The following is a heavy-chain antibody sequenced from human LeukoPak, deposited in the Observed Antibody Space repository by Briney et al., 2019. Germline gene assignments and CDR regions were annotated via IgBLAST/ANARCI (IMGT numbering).Heavy chain of an antibody. D-gene: IGHD5-18*01. Sequence: GGSLRLSCAASGFTFSRYGMHWVRQAPGKGLEWVAFIRFDGSNKYYADSVKGRFTISRDNSKNALYLQTNSLRTGDTAMYYCAKDYVETATRSFDYWGQGTLVTVSS. CDR3: AKDYVETATRSFDY. CDR2: IRFDGSNK. J-gene: IGHJ4*02. CDR1: GFTFSRYG. V-gene: IGHV3-30*02.